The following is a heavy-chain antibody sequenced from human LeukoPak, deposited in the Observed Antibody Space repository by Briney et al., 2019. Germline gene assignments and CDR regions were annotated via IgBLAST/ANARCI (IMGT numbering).Heavy chain of an antibody. Sequence: SETLSLTCAVSGGSISSGYYWGWIRQPPGKGLEWIGSIYHSGSTYYNPSLKSRVTISVDTSKNQFSLKLSSVTAADTAVYYCASRFWCNPVGDAFDIWGQGTMVTVSS. J-gene: IGHJ3*02. CDR3: ASRFWCNPVGDAFDI. V-gene: IGHV4-38-2*01. D-gene: IGHD2-8*01. CDR2: IYHSGST. CDR1: GGSISSGYY.